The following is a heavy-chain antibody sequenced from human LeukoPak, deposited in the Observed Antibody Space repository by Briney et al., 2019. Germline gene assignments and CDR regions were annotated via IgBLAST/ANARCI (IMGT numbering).Heavy chain of an antibody. CDR1: GLTFGNYG. Sequence: GGSLRLSCVASGLTFGNYGMNWVRQAPGKGLEWVSSIGGGGYTTYYADSVRGRFTISRDNSKNSMYLQMSSLRAEDTAIYYCAEVESGYCRNWGQGTLVTVSS. CDR3: AEVESGYCRN. CDR2: IGGGGYTT. D-gene: IGHD3-22*01. V-gene: IGHV3-23*01. J-gene: IGHJ4*02.